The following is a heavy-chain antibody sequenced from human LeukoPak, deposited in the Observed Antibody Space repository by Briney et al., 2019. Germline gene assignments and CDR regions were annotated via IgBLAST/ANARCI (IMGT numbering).Heavy chain of an antibody. CDR3: ARTENGGNSHYFDY. Sequence: GGSLRLSCAASEFTFRSYPMHWVRQAPGKGLEWVALISDDGSNKYYADSVKGRFTISRDNSKNTLYLQMNSLRGEDTAVYYCARTENGGNSHYFDYWGQGTLVTVSS. CDR2: ISDDGSNK. J-gene: IGHJ4*02. V-gene: IGHV3-30-3*01. D-gene: IGHD4-23*01. CDR1: EFTFRSYP.